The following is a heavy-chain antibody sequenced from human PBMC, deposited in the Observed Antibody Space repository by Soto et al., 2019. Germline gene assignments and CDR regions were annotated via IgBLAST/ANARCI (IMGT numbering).Heavy chain of an antibody. Sequence: QVQLQQWGAGLLKPSETLSLTCAVYGGSFSGYYWSWIRQPPGKGLEWIGEINHSGSTNYHPSLKSRVTISVGASKNQFSLKLSSVTAADTAVYYCARGQRDGYDYIFNDYWGQGTLVTVSS. CDR2: INHSGST. CDR1: GGSFSGYY. J-gene: IGHJ4*02. D-gene: IGHD3-16*01. CDR3: ARGQRDGYDYIFNDY. V-gene: IGHV4-34*01.